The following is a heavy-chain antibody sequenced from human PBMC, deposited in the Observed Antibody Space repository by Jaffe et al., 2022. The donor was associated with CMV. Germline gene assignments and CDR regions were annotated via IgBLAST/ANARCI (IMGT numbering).Heavy chain of an antibody. J-gene: IGHJ4*02. V-gene: IGHV4-34*01. Sequence: QVQLQQWGAGLLKPSETLSLTCAVYGGSFSGYYWSWIRQPPGKGLEWIGEINHSGSTNYNPSLKSRVTISVDTSKNQFSLKLSSVTAADTAVYYCARGSTDMHYYYDSSGHFDYWGQGTLVTVSS. CDR3: ARGSTDMHYYYDSSGHFDY. CDR1: GGSFSGYY. D-gene: IGHD3-22*01. CDR2: INHSGST.